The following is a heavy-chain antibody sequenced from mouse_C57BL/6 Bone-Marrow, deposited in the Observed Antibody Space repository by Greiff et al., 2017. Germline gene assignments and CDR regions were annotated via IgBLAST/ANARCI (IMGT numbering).Heavy chain of an antibody. CDR2: IDPDSGTT. D-gene: IGHD3-1*01. V-gene: IGHV14-4*01. CDR1: GFNFNGDY. CDR3: TTSMHNECEGTY. Sequence: VQLQQSGAELVRPGASVKLSCKASGFNFNGDYMHWVKQRPGQGLEWIGWIDPDSGTTNYTAKFKSKATLTVDKSSSTAYLQLSSLTSEDTAVYYCTTSMHNECEGTYWGQGTLVTVSA. J-gene: IGHJ3*01.